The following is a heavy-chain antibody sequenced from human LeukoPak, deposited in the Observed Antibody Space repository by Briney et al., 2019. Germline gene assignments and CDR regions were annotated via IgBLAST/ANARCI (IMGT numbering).Heavy chain of an antibody. D-gene: IGHD6-13*01. CDR1: GFTFSSFG. Sequence: PGRSLTLSCAASGFTFSSFGMHWVRQAPGKGLEWVAVIWYDASNKYYADSVKGRFTISRDNSKNTLYLQMNSLRDDDTAVYYCVRRRGVSRFNYLDSWGQGTLVIVSS. CDR2: IWYDASNK. CDR3: VRRRGVSRFNYLDS. J-gene: IGHJ4*02. V-gene: IGHV3-33*01.